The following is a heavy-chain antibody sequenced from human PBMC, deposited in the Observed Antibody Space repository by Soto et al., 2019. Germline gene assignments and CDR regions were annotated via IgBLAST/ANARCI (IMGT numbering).Heavy chain of an antibody. V-gene: IGHV5-51*01. CDR1: GYNFATYW. Sequence: GESLKISCKGSGYNFATYWIGWVRQMPGNGLEWMGIIYPHDSDTRYSPSFQGQVTISADKSISTAYLQWSSLKASDTAIYYCARRLDNTLDFWGQGTLVTVSS. D-gene: IGHD1-20*01. J-gene: IGHJ4*02. CDR3: ARRLDNTLDF. CDR2: IYPHDSDT.